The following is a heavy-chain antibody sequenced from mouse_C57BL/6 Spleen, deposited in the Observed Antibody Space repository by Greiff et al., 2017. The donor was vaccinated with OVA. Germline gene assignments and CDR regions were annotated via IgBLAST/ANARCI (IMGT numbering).Heavy chain of an antibody. Sequence: QVQLQQPGTELVKPGASVKLSCKASGYTFTSYWMHWVKQRPGQGLEWIGNINPSNGGTNYNEKFKSKATLTVDESSSTAYMQLSSLTSEDSAVYYCARSGSGSSPFAYWGQGTLVTVSA. J-gene: IGHJ3*01. CDR2: INPSNGGT. D-gene: IGHD1-1*01. V-gene: IGHV1-53*01. CDR1: GYTFTSYW. CDR3: ARSGSGSSPFAY.